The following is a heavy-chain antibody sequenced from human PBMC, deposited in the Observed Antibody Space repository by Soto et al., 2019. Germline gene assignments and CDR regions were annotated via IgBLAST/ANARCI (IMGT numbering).Heavy chain of an antibody. CDR3: ARDRTEGYYYSGMDV. CDR2: IYHSGST. V-gene: IGHV4-4*02. CDR1: GGSISSSNW. Sequence: PSETLSLTCAVSGGSISSSNWWSWVRQPPGKGLEWIGEIYHSGSTNYNPSLKSRVTISVDKSKNQFSLKLSSVTAADTAVYYCARDRTEGYYYSGMDVWGQGTKVTVSS. J-gene: IGHJ6*02. D-gene: IGHD1-1*01.